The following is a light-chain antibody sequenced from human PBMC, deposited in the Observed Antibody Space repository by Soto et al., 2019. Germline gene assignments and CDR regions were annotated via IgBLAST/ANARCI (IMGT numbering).Light chain of an antibody. V-gene: IGLV2-14*01. CDR3: SSYIRNSIVV. CDR2: EVS. CDR1: SSDVGAYNY. J-gene: IGLJ2*01. Sequence: QSALTQPASVSGSPGQSITISCTGTSSDVGAYNYVSWYQQHPGKAPKLIIYEVSHRLSGVSNRFSGSKSGHTASLTISGLQDEDEADYYCSSYIRNSIVVFGGGTKVTVL.